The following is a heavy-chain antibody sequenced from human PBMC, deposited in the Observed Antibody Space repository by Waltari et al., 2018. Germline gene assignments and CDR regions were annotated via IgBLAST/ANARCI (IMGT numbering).Heavy chain of an antibody. CDR2: INRSGST. CDR1: GGSFSVYY. CDR3: ARADRGPRSGSSATPAWGP. J-gene: IGHJ5*02. Sequence: QVQLQQWGAGLLKPSETLSLTCAVYGGSFSVYYWSWIRQPPGKGLEWMGEINRSGSTNSNPSLKSRVTISLDTSKNHFSLKLSSVTAEDTAVYYCARADRGPRSGSSATPAWGPWGQGTLVTVSS. D-gene: IGHD1-26*01. V-gene: IGHV4-34*01.